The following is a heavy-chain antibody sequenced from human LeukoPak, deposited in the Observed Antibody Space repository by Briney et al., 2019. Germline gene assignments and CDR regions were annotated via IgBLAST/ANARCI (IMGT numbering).Heavy chain of an antibody. CDR3: ARGLGRTDYDILTGPAPSDY. D-gene: IGHD3-9*01. CDR1: GGSFSGYY. J-gene: IGHJ4*02. V-gene: IGHV4-34*01. CDR2: INHSGST. Sequence: SSETLSLTCAVYGGSFSGYYWGWIRQPPGKGLEWIGEINHSGSTNYNPSLKSRVTISVDTSKNQFSLKLSSVTAADTAVYYCARGLGRTDYDILTGPAPSDYWGQGTLVTVSS.